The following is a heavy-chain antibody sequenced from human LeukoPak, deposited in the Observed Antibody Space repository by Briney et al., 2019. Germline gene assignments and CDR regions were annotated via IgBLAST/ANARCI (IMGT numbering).Heavy chain of an antibody. CDR1: GGTFSSYA. V-gene: IGHV1-69*04. D-gene: IGHD2-15*01. J-gene: IGHJ4*02. CDR3: AKPRGYCSGGSCHSFDS. CDR2: IIPILGIA. Sequence: SVKVSCKASGGTFSSYAISWVRQAPGQGLEWMGRIIPILGIANYAQKFQGRVTITADKSTSTAYMELSSLRSEDTAVYYCAKPRGYCSGGSCHSFDSWGQGTLVTVSS.